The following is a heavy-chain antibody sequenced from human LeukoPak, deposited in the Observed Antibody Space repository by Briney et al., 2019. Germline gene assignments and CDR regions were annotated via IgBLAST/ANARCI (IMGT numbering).Heavy chain of an antibody. CDR3: ARDRTGLVWFGESTHDAFDM. CDR2: IYTSGNT. V-gene: IGHV4-4*07. Sequence: SETLSLTCTVSGASISSYSWSWIRQPAGKGLEWIGRIYTSGNTNYNPSLKSRVTMSVDTSTNQFSLKLSSVTAADTAVYYCARDRTGLVWFGESTHDAFDMWGQGTMVTVSS. J-gene: IGHJ3*02. D-gene: IGHD3-10*01. CDR1: GASISSYS.